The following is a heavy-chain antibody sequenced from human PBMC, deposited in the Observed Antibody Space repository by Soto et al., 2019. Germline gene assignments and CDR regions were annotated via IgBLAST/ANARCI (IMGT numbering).Heavy chain of an antibody. CDR2: INHGGST. V-gene: IGHV4-34*01. CDR3: ARGWGPTYDFWSGYYLHWFYP. D-gene: IGHD3-3*01. Sequence: QVQLQQWGAGLLKPSETLSLTCAVSGGSFSGYYWSWIRQPPGKGLEWIGEINHGGSTNYNPSLKSRVTISVDTSKTQFSLKLSAVTAADTSVYYCARGWGPTYDFWSGYYLHWFYPWGQGTLVTVSS. J-gene: IGHJ5*02. CDR1: GGSFSGYY.